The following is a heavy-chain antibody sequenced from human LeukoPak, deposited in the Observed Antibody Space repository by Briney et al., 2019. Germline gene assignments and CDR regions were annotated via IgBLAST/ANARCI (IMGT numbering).Heavy chain of an antibody. V-gene: IGHV1-18*01. D-gene: IGHD5-18*01. Sequence: ASVKVSCKASGYTFINYGIIWVRQAPGQGLEWMGWISTYNGNTKYVQKLQGRVTMTTDASTTTAYMELRSLRFDDTAVYYCARAEDPAMVNVGDYYYYAMDIWGQGTTVTVSS. CDR1: GYTFINYG. CDR3: ARAEDPAMVNVGDYYYYAMDI. CDR2: ISTYNGNT. J-gene: IGHJ6*02.